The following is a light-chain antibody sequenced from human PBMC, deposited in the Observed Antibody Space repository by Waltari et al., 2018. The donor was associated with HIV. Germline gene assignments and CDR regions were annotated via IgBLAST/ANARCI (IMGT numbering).Light chain of an antibody. CDR2: GAS. CDR1: QSVSSN. J-gene: IGKJ1*01. CDR3: QQYNNWPQP. Sequence: VMRQSPATLSVSPGERATLSCRASQSVSSNLAWYRQTPDHDPMLLIHGASTRATGIPARFSGSGSGTEFTLTISSLQSEDFTIYYCQQYNNWPQPFGQGTKVEIK. V-gene: IGKV3-15*01.